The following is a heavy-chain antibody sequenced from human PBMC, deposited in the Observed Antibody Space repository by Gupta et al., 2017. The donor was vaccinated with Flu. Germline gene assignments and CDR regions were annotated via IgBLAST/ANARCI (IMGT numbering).Heavy chain of an antibody. CDR3: VRAGGGAHYGMDV. J-gene: IGHJ6*02. CDR2: IWYDGSNK. V-gene: IGHV3-33*08. CDR1: GSTFDTYG. D-gene: IGHD3-10*01. Sequence: QVQLVESGGGVVQPGGSLTLSCATYGSTFDTYGMHWVRQAPGKGLGWVAAIWYDGSNKYYAASVKGRFSISRDNPRKVLYLQMDSLRAEDTAVYHCVRAGGGAHYGMDVWGQGTTVTVSS.